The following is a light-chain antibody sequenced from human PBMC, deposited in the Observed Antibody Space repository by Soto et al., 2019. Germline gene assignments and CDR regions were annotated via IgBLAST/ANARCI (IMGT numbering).Light chain of an antibody. J-gene: IGKJ1*01. V-gene: IGKV1-39*01. Sequence: DIQVTQSPSSLSASVGDRVTITCRASQSIRTYLNWYQQRPGKPPKLLIHTASTLQTGVPSRFSGSGSGTDFTLTISSLQPEDFAIYYCQQTYSTPRTFGQGTKVDIK. CDR1: QSIRTY. CDR2: TAS. CDR3: QQTYSTPRT.